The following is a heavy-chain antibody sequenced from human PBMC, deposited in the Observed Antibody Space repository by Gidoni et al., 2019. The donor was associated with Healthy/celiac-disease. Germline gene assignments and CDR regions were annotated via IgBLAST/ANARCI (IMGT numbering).Heavy chain of an antibody. J-gene: IGHJ4*02. CDR3: ARVKAAAGIERTLDY. CDR2: INHSGST. D-gene: IGHD6-13*01. V-gene: IGHV4-34*01. Sequence: VQLQQRAAGLLKPSATLSPTCAVYGGSFSGYYWSWIRQPPGKGLEWIGEINHSGSTNYNPSLKSRVTISVDTSKNQFSLKLSSVTAADTAVYYCARVKAAAGIERTLDYWGQGTLVTVSS. CDR1: GGSFSGYY.